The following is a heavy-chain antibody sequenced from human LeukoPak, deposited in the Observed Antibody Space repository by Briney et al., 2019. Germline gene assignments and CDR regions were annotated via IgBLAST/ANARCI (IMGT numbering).Heavy chain of an antibody. CDR3: ARGRPLRPAARYGWLDV. CDR2: ISYDGSNK. Sequence: GGSLRLSCAASGFTFSSYAMHWVRQAPGKGLEWVAVISYDGSNKYYADSVKGRFTISRDNSKNTLYLQMNSLRAEDTAVYYCARGRPLRPAARYGWLDVWGQGTTVTVSS. CDR1: GFTFSSYA. D-gene: IGHD2-2*01. J-gene: IGHJ6*02. V-gene: IGHV3-30-3*01.